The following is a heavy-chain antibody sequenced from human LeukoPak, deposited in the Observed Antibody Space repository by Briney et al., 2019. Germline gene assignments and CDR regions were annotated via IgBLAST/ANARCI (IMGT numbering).Heavy chain of an antibody. Sequence: ASVKVSCKVSGYTLTELSMHWVRQAPGKGLEWMGGFGPEDGETIYAQKFQGRVTMTEDTSTDTAYMELSSLRSEDTAVYYCATDRRYCSSTSCYVWFDPWGQGTLVTVSS. CDR2: FGPEDGET. CDR3: ATDRRYCSSTSCYVWFDP. CDR1: GYTLTELS. J-gene: IGHJ5*02. V-gene: IGHV1-24*01. D-gene: IGHD2-2*01.